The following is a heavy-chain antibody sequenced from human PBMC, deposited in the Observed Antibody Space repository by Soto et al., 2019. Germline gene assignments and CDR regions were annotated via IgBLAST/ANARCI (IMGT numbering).Heavy chain of an antibody. Sequence: SETLSLTCAVSGGSISSSNWWSWVRQPPGKGLEWIGEIYHSGSTNYNPSLKSRVTISVDKSKNQFSLKLSSVTAADTAMYYCATLLGDIDAFDIWGQGTMVTVSS. CDR1: GGSISSSNW. V-gene: IGHV4-4*02. CDR2: IYHSGST. D-gene: IGHD4-17*01. CDR3: ATLLGDIDAFDI. J-gene: IGHJ3*02.